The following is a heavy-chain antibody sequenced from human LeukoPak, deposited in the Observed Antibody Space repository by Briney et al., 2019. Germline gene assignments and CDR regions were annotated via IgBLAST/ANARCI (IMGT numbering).Heavy chain of an antibody. D-gene: IGHD6-19*01. V-gene: IGHV3-23*01. Sequence: PGGSLRLSCAASGFTFSSYAMSWVRQAPGKGLEWVSAISGSGGSPYYADSVKGRFTISRDNSKNTLHLQMNSLRAEDTAVYYCAKDRGIAVAETYYYYGMDVWGQGTTVTVSS. CDR1: GFTFSSYA. CDR2: ISGSGGSP. J-gene: IGHJ6*02. CDR3: AKDRGIAVAETYYYYGMDV.